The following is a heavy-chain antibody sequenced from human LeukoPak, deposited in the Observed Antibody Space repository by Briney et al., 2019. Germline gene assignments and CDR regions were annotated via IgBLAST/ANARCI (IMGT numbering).Heavy chain of an antibody. D-gene: IGHD3-16*01. CDR2: LCYSGST. V-gene: IGHV4-59*01. CDR3: ARRNGLWYDDWYYYYMDV. J-gene: IGHJ6*03. CDR1: GGSIRSYY. Sequence: SETLSLTCTVSGGSIRSYYWSWIRQPPGKGLEWIGYLCYSGSTNYNPSLKSRVTMSVDTSKNQFSLKLSSVTAADTAVYYCARRNGLWYDDWYYYYMDVWGKGTTLTVSS.